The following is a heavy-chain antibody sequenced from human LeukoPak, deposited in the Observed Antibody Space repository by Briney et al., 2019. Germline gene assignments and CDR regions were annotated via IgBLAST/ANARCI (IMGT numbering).Heavy chain of an antibody. J-gene: IGHJ4*02. CDR2: ISSSSSTI. V-gene: IGHV3-48*01. D-gene: IGHD3-3*01. CDR1: GFTFSSYG. CDR3: ASSIFGVVLGTKLDY. Sequence: GGSLRLSCAASGFTFSSYGMTWVRQAPGKGLEWVSYISSSSSTIYYADSVKGRFTISRDNAKNSLYLQLNSLRAEDTAVYYCASSIFGVVLGTKLDYWGQGTLVTVSS.